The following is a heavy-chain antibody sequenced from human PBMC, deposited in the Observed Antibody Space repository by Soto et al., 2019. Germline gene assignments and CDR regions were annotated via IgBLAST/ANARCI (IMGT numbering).Heavy chain of an antibody. CDR1: GFTFSSYA. CDR2: ISGSGGST. Sequence: EVQLLESGGGLVQPGGSLRLSCTASGFTFSSYAMSWVRQAPGKGLEWVSAISGSGGSTYYADSVKGRFTISRDNSKNTLYLQMNSLRAEDTAVYYCAKDFFGQQLPFDYWGQGTLVTVSS. V-gene: IGHV3-23*01. CDR3: AKDFFGQQLPFDY. D-gene: IGHD6-13*01. J-gene: IGHJ4*02.